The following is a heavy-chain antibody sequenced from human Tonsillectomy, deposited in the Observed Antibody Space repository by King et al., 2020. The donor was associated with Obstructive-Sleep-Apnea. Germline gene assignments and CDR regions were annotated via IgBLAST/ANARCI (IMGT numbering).Heavy chain of an antibody. V-gene: IGHV3-23*04. CDR2: ISGSGGST. D-gene: IGHD6-13*01. CDR3: AKDSTRIAAAGAALDY. J-gene: IGHJ4*02. Sequence: VQLVESGGGLVQPGGSLRLSCAASGFTFSSYAMSWVRQAPGKGLEWVAAISGSGGSTYYADSVKGRVTISRDNSKNTLYLQMNSLRAEDTAVYYCAKDSTRIAAAGAALDYWGQGTLVTVSS. CDR1: GFTFSSYA.